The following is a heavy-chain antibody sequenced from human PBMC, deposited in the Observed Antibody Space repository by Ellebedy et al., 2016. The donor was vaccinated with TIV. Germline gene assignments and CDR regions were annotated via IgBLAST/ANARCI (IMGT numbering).Heavy chain of an antibody. V-gene: IGHV3-11*01. J-gene: IGHJ4*02. D-gene: IGHD4-17*01. CDR1: GFIFNNYV. CDR2: IDFSGRTI. Sequence: GESLKISCAASGFIFNNYVMTWFRQAPGKGLEWLSNIDFSGRTIYAADSVKGRFTTSRDNARNSLYLQMNALRAEDTAVYYCARATSVGDYIYYWGQGTLVTVSS. CDR3: ARATSVGDYIYY.